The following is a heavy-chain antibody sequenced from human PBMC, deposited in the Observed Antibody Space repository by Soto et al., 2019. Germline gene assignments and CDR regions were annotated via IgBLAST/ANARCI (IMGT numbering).Heavy chain of an antibody. D-gene: IGHD3-3*01. CDR2: IYHRGGT. Sequence: PSETLSLTCTVSGGSIRSHYWSWIRRPPGKGLEWIGDIYHRGGTNYNPSLKSRVTILVDTSKNQFSLKLTSVTAADTAVYYCARDVRDDFWSAYVDLWGLGTLVTVSS. CDR3: ARDVRDDFWSAYVDL. V-gene: IGHV4-59*11. J-gene: IGHJ5*02. CDR1: GGSIRSHY.